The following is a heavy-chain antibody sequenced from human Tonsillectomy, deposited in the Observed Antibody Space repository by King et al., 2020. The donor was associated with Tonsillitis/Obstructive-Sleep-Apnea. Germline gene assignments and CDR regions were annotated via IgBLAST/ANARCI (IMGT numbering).Heavy chain of an antibody. V-gene: IGHV1-2*02. J-gene: IGHJ4*02. CDR3: TRRTVTDGFDY. CDR1: GYTFIGYY. D-gene: IGHD4-17*01. CDR2: INPNNGGT. Sequence: QLVQSGAEVKKPGASVKVSCKASGYTFIGYYIHWVRQAPGQGLEWMGWINPNNGGTKYAQKFQGRVTVTRDTSISTAYMELSSLRSDDTAVYFCTRRTVTDGFDYWGQGTLVTVSS.